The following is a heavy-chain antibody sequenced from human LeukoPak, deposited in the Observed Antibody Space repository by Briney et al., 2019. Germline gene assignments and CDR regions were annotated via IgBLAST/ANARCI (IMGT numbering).Heavy chain of an antibody. CDR2: ISYDGSNK. Sequence: PGGSLRLSCVASGFTFSSYGMHWVRQAPGKGLEWVAVISYDGSNKYYADSVKGRFTISRDNSKNTLYLQMNSLRAEDTAVYYCAKDGGSYCSGGSCYSSDYYGMDVWGQGTTVTVSS. V-gene: IGHV3-30*18. D-gene: IGHD2-15*01. CDR1: GFTFSSYG. CDR3: AKDGGSYCSGGSCYSSDYYGMDV. J-gene: IGHJ6*02.